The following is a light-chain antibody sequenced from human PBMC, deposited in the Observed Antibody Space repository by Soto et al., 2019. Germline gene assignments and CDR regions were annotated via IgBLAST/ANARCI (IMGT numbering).Light chain of an antibody. Sequence: QSVLTQPPSVSAAPGQKVTISCSGSSSNIGKNYVSWYQHLPGTAPKLLIYDNNKRPSGIPDRSSGSKSGTSATLGITGRQTGDEADYYWGTWDSSLSGVVFGGGTNVTVL. CDR3: GTWDSSLSGVV. V-gene: IGLV1-51*01. CDR2: DNN. J-gene: IGLJ2*01. CDR1: SSNIGKNY.